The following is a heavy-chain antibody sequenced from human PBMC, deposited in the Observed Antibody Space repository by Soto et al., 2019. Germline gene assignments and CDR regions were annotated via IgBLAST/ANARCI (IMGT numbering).Heavy chain of an antibody. CDR3: ARVTGHYYYGMDV. Sequence: SETLSLTCTVSGGSISSGDYYWSWIRQHPGKGLEWIGYIYYSGSTYYNPSLKSRVTISVDKSKNQFSLKLSSVTAADTAVYYCARVTGHYYYGMDVWGQGTTVTVSS. CDR2: IYYSGST. J-gene: IGHJ6*02. CDR1: GGSISSGDYY. D-gene: IGHD3-10*01. V-gene: IGHV4-31*03.